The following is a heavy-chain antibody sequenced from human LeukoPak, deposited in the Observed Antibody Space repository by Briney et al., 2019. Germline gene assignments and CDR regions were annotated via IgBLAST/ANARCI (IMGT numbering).Heavy chain of an antibody. CDR3: AREISGDDSSGTFDY. CDR2: IWYDGSNK. J-gene: IGHJ4*02. CDR1: GFTFSSYG. Sequence: GGSLRLSCAASGFTFSSYGMHWVRQAPGKGLEWVAVIWYDGSNKYYADSVKGRFTISRDNSKNTLHLQMNSLRAEDTAVYYCAREISGDDSSGTFDYWGQGTLVTVSS. V-gene: IGHV3-33*01. D-gene: IGHD3-22*01.